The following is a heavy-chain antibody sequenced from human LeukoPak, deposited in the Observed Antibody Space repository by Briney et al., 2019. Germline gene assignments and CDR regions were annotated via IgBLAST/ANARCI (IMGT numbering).Heavy chain of an antibody. V-gene: IGHV4-61*02. Sequence: PSQTLSLTCTVSGDSISSGDHYWSWIRQPAGKGLEWIGRISSSGSTNHNPSLKSRVTISVDTSKNQFSLKLSSVTAADTAVYFCARGPYSYDSSGAFDIWGQGTMVTVSS. J-gene: IGHJ3*02. D-gene: IGHD3-22*01. CDR3: ARGPYSYDSSGAFDI. CDR2: ISSSGST. CDR1: GDSISSGDHY.